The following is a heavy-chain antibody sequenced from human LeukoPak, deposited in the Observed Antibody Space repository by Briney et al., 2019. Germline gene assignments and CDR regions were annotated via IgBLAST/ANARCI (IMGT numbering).Heavy chain of an antibody. V-gene: IGHV1-69*04. CDR3: ARDGDYDGY. CDR1: VGTFSSYA. CDR2: IIPILGIA. J-gene: IGHJ4*02. D-gene: IGHD4-17*01. Sequence: SVKGSCTASVGTFSSYAISWGRQTPGHGREWMGRIIPILGIANYAQKFQGRVTITADKSTSTAYMELSSLRSEDTAVYYCARDGDYDGYWGQGTLVTVSS.